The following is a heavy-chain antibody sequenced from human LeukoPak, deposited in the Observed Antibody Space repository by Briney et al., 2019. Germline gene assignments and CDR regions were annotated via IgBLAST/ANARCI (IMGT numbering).Heavy chain of an antibody. J-gene: IGHJ6*03. Sequence: GGSLRLSCAASGFSFSSYEMNWVRQAPGKGLEWISYISASGTLTHYADSVEGRFTISRDNAKNSLYLQMNSLRGEDTAVYYCARVLSGRGSLYSYYYYMDVWGKGTTVTISS. CDR1: GFSFSSYE. D-gene: IGHD3-10*01. CDR3: ARVLSGRGSLYSYYYYMDV. CDR2: ISASGTLT. V-gene: IGHV3-48*03.